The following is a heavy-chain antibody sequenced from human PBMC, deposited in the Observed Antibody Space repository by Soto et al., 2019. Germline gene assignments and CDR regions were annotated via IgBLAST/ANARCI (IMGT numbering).Heavy chain of an antibody. V-gene: IGHV5-51*01. J-gene: IGHJ6*02. CDR1: GYSFTSYW. D-gene: IGHD3-3*01. CDR2: IYPGDSDT. CDR3: ARLAVFGVVISPYYYYGMDV. Sequence: GESLKISCKGSGYSFTSYWIGWVRQMPGKGLEWMGIIYPGDSDTRYSPSFQGQVTISADKSISTAYLQWSNLKASDTAMYYCARLAVFGVVISPYYYYGMDVWGQGTTVTVSS.